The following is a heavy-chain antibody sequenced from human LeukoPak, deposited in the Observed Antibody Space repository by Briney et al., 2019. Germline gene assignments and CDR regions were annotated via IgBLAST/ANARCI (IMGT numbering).Heavy chain of an antibody. J-gene: IGHJ4*02. V-gene: IGHV4-59*08. Sequence: PSETLSLTCTVSGGSISSYYWGWIRQPPGKGLEWIGYIYYSGSTSFNPSLQSRVTMSIDTSKNQFSLTLSSVAAADAAVYYCTGRRAAMGLYYFDYWGQGTLVTVSS. CDR1: GGSISSYY. CDR3: TGRRAAMGLYYFDY. D-gene: IGHD5-18*01. CDR2: IYYSGST.